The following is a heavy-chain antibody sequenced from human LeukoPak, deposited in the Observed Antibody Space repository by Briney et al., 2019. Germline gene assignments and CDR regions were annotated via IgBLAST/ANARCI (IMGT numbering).Heavy chain of an antibody. D-gene: IGHD1-1*01. CDR3: VRDGRNWL. J-gene: IGHJ4*02. Sequence: GGTLSCPGAAFGFTCSSTWRHWVGLGQGIGRVWVLLINGEGSYTNYADSVKGRFTISRDNAKNTLFLQMNSLRAEDTAMYFCVRDGRNWLWGQGTLVTVSS. CDR1: GFTCSSTW. CDR2: INGEGSYT. V-gene: IGHV3-74*01.